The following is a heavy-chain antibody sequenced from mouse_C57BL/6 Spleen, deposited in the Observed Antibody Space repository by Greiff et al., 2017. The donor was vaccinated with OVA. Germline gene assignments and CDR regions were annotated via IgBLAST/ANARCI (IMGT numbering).Heavy chain of an antibody. CDR2: IDPSDSYT. D-gene: IGHD4-1*01. CDR1: GYTFTSYW. CDR3: ARGTGTGDY. J-gene: IGHJ2*01. Sequence: QVQLQQPGAELVKPGASVTLSCKASGYTFTSYWMQWVKQRPGQGLEWIGEIDPSDSYTNYNQKFKGKATLTVDTSSSTADMQLSSLTAEDSAVYYCARGTGTGDYWGQGTTLTVSS. V-gene: IGHV1-50*01.